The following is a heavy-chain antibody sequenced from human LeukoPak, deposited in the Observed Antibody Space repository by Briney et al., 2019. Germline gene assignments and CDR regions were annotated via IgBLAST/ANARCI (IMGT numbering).Heavy chain of an antibody. V-gene: IGHV3-23*01. CDR1: GFTFSSYA. CDR3: ALCTNGVCYENRSDY. J-gene: IGHJ4*02. CDR2: ISGSGGST. Sequence: QPGGSLRLSCAASGFTFSSYAMSWVRQAPGKGLEWVSAISGSGGSTYYADSVKGRFTISRDNAKNSLYLQMNSLRAEDTAVYYCALCTNGVCYENRSDYWGQETLVTVSS. D-gene: IGHD2-8*01.